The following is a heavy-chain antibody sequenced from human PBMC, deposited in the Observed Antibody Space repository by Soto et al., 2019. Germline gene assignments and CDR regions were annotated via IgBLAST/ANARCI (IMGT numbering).Heavy chain of an antibody. CDR1: GFTFSNFA. Sequence: PGGSLRLSCAASGFTFSNFAMNWVRRAPGKGLEWVSAISNSFSDGNTHYADSVKGRFTISRDNDKNTVFLEIDSLRAEDTAVYYCAKVFSPEGGNYFDHWGPGALVTVSS. J-gene: IGHJ4*02. CDR3: AKVFSPEGGNYFDH. CDR2: ISNSFSDGNT. V-gene: IGHV3-23*01.